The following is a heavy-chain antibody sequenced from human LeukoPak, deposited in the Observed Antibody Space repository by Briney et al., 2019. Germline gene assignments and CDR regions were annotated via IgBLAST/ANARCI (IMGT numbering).Heavy chain of an antibody. CDR3: AKDTQEGYSDY. CDR1: GFTFDDYA. Sequence: GGSLRLSCAASGFTFDDYAMHWVRQAPGKGLEWVSGISWNSGSIGYADSVKGRFTISRDNAKNSLYLQMNSLRAEDTALYYCAKDTQEGYSDYWGQGTLVTVSS. J-gene: IGHJ4*02. CDR2: ISWNSGSI. V-gene: IGHV3-9*01.